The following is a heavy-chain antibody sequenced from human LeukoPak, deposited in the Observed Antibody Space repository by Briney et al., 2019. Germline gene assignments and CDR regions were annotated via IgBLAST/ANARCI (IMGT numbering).Heavy chain of an antibody. Sequence: PSETLSLTCTVSGGSISSSTYYWGWIRQPPGKGLEWIASIYYIGSTYYNPSLKSRVTISVDTSKNQFSLKLSYVTATDTAVYYCARQRRGFSPGGGYWGQGTLVTVSS. J-gene: IGHJ4*02. V-gene: IGHV4-39*01. CDR2: IYYIGST. D-gene: IGHD5-18*01. CDR3: ARQRRGFSPGGGY. CDR1: GGSISSSTYY.